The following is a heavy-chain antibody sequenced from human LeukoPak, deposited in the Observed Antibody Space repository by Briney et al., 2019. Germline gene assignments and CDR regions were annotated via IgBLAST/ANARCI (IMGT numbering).Heavy chain of an antibody. Sequence: SETLSLTCTVSGGSISSGDYYWSWIRQPPGTGLEWIGYIYYSGSTYYNPSLKSRVTISVDTSKNQFSLKLSSVTAADTAVYYCVATVVVSYQWDRQYFDYWGQGTLVTVSS. J-gene: IGHJ4*02. V-gene: IGHV4-30-4*01. CDR1: GGSISSGDYY. CDR3: VATVVVSYQWDRQYFDY. D-gene: IGHD3-22*01. CDR2: IYYSGST.